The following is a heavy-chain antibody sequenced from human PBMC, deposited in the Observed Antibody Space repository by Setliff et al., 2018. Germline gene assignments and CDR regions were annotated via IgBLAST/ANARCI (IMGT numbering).Heavy chain of an antibody. D-gene: IGHD3-3*01. CDR2: IYTSWST. V-gene: IGHV4-61*09. CDR3: ARMSGFQYMDV. CDR1: GGSISSGSYY. J-gene: IGHJ6*03. Sequence: PSETLSLTCTVSGGSISSGSYYWSWIRQPAGKGLEWIGHIYTSWSTNYNPSLKGRATLSIDASKRQFSLKLTSVTAADTAVYYCARMSGFQYMDVWGKGTTVTVSS.